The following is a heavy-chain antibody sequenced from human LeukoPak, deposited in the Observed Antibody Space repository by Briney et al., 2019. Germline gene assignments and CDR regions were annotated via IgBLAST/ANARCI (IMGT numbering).Heavy chain of an antibody. V-gene: IGHV1-2*04. D-gene: IGHD1-26*01. Sequence: ASVKVSCKASGYTFTGYYMHWVRQAPGQGLEWMGWINPNSGGTNYAQKFQGWVTMTRDTSISTAYMELSRLRSDDTAVYYCARVGATGSGDAFDIWGQGTMVTVPS. CDR2: INPNSGGT. CDR1: GYTFTGYY. J-gene: IGHJ3*02. CDR3: ARVGATGSGDAFDI.